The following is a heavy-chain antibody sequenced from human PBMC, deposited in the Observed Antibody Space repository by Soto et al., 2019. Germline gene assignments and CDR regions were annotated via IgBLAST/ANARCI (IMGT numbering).Heavy chain of an antibody. J-gene: IGHJ4*02. D-gene: IGHD2-15*01. CDR2: IKSKTDGGTT. CDR1: GFTFSNAW. CDR3: TTDRRDIVVVVAEYYFDY. Sequence: PGGSLRLSCAASGFTFSNAWMSWVRQAPGKGLEWVGRIKSKTDGGTTDYAAPVKGRFTISRDDSKNTLYLQVNSLKTEDTAVYYCTTDRRDIVVVVAEYYFDYWGQGTLVTVSS. V-gene: IGHV3-15*01.